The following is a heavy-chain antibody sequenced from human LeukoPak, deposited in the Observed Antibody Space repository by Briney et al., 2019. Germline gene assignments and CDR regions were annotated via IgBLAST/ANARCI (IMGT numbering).Heavy chain of an antibody. D-gene: IGHD6-13*01. J-gene: IGHJ5*02. CDR2: IRCSGSST. CDR1: GFTFSSYA. Sequence: GGSLRLSCAASGFTFSSYAMSWVRQATGKGLEWVSAIRCSGSSTYYADPVKGRFAISRDNSKNTLYLQMNSLRAEDTAVYYCAETNSNAISSSWYMDWCDPWGQGTLTTVSS. V-gene: IGHV3-23*01. CDR3: AETNSNAISSSWYMDWCDP.